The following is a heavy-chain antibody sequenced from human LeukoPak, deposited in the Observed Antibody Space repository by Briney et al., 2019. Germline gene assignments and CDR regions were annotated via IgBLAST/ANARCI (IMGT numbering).Heavy chain of an antibody. CDR3: ATPGGVAVALMNV. Sequence: GGSLRLSCAASGFTFSSYSMNWVRQAPGKGLEWVSSISSSSSYIYYADSVKGRFTISRDNAENSLYLQMNSLRAEDTAAYYCATPGGVAVALMNVWGKGTTVTVSS. D-gene: IGHD6-19*01. CDR1: GFTFSSYS. CDR2: ISSSSSYI. V-gene: IGHV3-21*01. J-gene: IGHJ6*04.